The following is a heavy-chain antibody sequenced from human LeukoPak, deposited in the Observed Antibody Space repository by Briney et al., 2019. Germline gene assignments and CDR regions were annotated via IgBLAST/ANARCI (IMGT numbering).Heavy chain of an antibody. CDR1: GFTFSDYY. CDR2: ISSSGSTI. J-gene: IGHJ4*02. V-gene: IGHV3-11*01. Sequence: GGSLRLSWAAAGFTFSDYYMSWIRQAPGKGLEWVSYISSSGSTIYYADSVKGRFTISRDNAKNSLYLQMNSLRAEDTAVYYCARVAISRYFDYWGQGTLVTVSS. CDR3: ARVAISRYFDY.